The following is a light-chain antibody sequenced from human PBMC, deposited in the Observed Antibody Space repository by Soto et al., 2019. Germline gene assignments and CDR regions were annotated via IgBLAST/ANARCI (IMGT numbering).Light chain of an antibody. CDR1: QSVSSK. CDR2: GTS. V-gene: IGKV3-20*01. CDR3: QQFGSSIPHT. Sequence: ETVMTQSPASLSVSPGDGATLSCRASQSVSSKLAWYQQKPGQAPRLLIYGTSSRATGIPDRFSGSGSGTDFTLTISRLEPEDFGVYYCQQFGSSIPHTFGQGTKLEIK. J-gene: IGKJ2*01.